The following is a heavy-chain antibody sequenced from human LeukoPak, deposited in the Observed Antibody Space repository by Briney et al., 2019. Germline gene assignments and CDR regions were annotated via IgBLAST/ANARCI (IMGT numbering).Heavy chain of an antibody. D-gene: IGHD3-16*02. Sequence: SETLSLTCTVSGGSISSYYWSWIRQPPGKGLEWIGEINHSGSTNYNPSLKSRVTISVDTSKNQFSLKLSSVTAADTAVYYCARGRVITTRNWFDPWGQGTLVTVSS. CDR1: GGSISSYY. CDR3: ARGRVITTRNWFDP. J-gene: IGHJ5*02. V-gene: IGHV4-34*01. CDR2: INHSGST.